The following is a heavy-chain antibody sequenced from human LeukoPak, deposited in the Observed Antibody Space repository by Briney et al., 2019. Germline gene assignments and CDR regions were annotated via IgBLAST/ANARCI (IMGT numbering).Heavy chain of an antibody. J-gene: IGHJ4*02. D-gene: IGHD3-22*01. CDR1: GGSISSGGYY. V-gene: IGHV4-30-2*01. CDR2: IYHSGST. Sequence: SQTLSLTCTVSGGSISSGGYYWSWIRQPPGKGLEWIGHIYHSGSTYYNPSLKSRVTISVDRSKNQFSLKLSSVTAADTAVYYCARAPHGYSSGYFDYWGQGTLVTVSS. CDR3: ARAPHGYSSGYFDY.